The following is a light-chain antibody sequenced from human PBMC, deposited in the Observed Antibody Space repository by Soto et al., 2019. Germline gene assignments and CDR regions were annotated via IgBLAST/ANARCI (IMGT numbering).Light chain of an antibody. V-gene: IGKV3-15*01. CDR2: GAS. CDR3: QQYNNWPPYT. CDR1: QSVSSN. Sequence: EIVMTQSPATLSVSPGERATLSCRASQSVSSNLAWYQQKPGQAPRLLIYGASTRATCIPARFSGSGSGTEFTLTISSLQSADFAVYYCQQYNNWPPYTFGQGTKLEIK. J-gene: IGKJ2*01.